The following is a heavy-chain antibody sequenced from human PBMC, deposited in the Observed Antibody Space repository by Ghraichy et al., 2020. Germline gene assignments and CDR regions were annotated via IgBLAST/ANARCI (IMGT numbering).Heavy chain of an antibody. Sequence: GALRLSCVASGFTFSNYGIHWARQAPGKGLEWVALISYDGNKKDYVDSVKGRFTISRDDSKNTVYLQMNSLRPEDTAVYYCARDRGGYDVLTGYYYHYYGMDVWGQGTTVTVSS. CDR2: ISYDGNKK. V-gene: IGHV3-30*03. CDR1: GFTFSNYG. CDR3: ARDRGGYDVLTGYYYHYYGMDV. J-gene: IGHJ6*02. D-gene: IGHD3-9*01.